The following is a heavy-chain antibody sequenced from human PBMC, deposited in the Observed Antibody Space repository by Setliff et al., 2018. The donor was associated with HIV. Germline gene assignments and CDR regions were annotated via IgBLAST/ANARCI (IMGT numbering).Heavy chain of an antibody. V-gene: IGHV4-61*09. Sequence: SETLSLTCTVSGDSMNSVSYSWAWLRQSAGKGREWIGHVYARGSANYNPSLTSRVIISVPTSKNQFSLNLNSVTAADTATYYCARAKTIGSSALFLDPWGQGTPVTVSS. J-gene: IGHJ5*02. D-gene: IGHD2-2*03. CDR1: GDSMNSVSYS. CDR3: ARAKTIGSSALFLDP. CDR2: VYARGSA.